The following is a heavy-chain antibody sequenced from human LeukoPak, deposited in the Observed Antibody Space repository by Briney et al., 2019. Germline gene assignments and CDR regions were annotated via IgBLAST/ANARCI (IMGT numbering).Heavy chain of an antibody. J-gene: IGHJ4*02. CDR3: ARAGKLRFLERRNNYFDY. D-gene: IGHD3-3*01. Sequence: PGGSLRLSCAASGFTFSSYGMNWVRQAPGKGLEWVSAISGSDLGTYYADSVKGRFTISRDNAKNSLYLQMNSLRAEDTAVYYCARAGKLRFLERRNNYFDYWGQGTLVTVSS. CDR2: ISGSDLGT. V-gene: IGHV3-23*01. CDR1: GFTFSSYG.